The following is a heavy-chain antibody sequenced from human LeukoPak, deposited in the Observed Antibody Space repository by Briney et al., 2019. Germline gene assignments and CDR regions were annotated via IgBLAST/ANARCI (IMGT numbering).Heavy chain of an antibody. D-gene: IGHD2-2*01. CDR1: GFSLSTSGVG. V-gene: IGHV2-5*01. CDR3: ARLLIVVVPATIFPFDY. J-gene: IGHJ4*02. Sequence: SGPTLVKPTQTLTLTCTFSGFSLSTSGVGVGWIRQPPGKALEWLALIYWNDDKRYSPSLKSRLTITKDTSKNQVVLTMTSMDPVDTATYYCARLLIVVVPATIFPFDYWGQGTLVTVSS. CDR2: IYWNDDK.